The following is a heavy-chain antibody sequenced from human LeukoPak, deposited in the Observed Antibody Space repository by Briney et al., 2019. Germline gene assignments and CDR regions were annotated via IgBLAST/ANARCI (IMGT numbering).Heavy chain of an antibody. V-gene: IGHV4-34*01. CDR1: GGSFSDFN. CDR3: ARDKTDSSGWYYFDY. Sequence: SETLSLTCAVYGGSFSDFNWTWIRQPPGKGLEWIGEIGHNGSTNYNPSLKSRVTISVDKSKNQFSLKLSSVTAADTAVYYCARDKTDSSGWYYFDYWGQGTLVTVSS. D-gene: IGHD6-19*01. CDR2: IGHNGST. J-gene: IGHJ4*02.